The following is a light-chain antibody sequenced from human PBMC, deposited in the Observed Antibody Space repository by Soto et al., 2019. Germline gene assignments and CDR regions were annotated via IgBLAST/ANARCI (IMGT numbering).Light chain of an antibody. V-gene: IGLV1-40*01. CDR1: SSNIGAGYD. CDR3: QSYDSSLRGYV. CDR2: GNS. Sequence: QSVLTQPPSVSGAPGQRVTISCTGSSSNIGAGYDVHWYQQLPGTAPKLLIYGNSNRPSGVPDRFSGSKSGTSASLAITGLQAEDEADSCCQSYDSSLRGYVFGPGTKLTVL. J-gene: IGLJ1*01.